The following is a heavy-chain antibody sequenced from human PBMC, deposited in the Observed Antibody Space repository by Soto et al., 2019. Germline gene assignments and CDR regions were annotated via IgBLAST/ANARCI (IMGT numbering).Heavy chain of an antibody. CDR2: ISSNGGST. CDR3: VKDGQDYYGSGSHDP. V-gene: IGHV3-64D*08. J-gene: IGHJ5*02. CDR1: GFTFSSYA. D-gene: IGHD3-10*01. Sequence: GGSLRLSCSASGFTFSSYAMHWVRQAPGKGLEYVSAISSNGGSTYYADSVKGRFTISRDNSKNTLYLQMSSLRAEDTAVYYCVKDGQDYYGSGSHDPWGQGTLVTVSS.